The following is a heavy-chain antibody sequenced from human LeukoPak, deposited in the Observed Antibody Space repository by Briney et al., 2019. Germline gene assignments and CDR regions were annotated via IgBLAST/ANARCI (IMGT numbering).Heavy chain of an antibody. V-gene: IGHV3-13*04. CDR3: SRVGSSGWPNYFDS. CDR1: GFTFSSYD. J-gene: IGHJ4*02. CDR2: IGTSGDT. D-gene: IGHD6-19*01. Sequence: PGGSLRLSCAASGFTFSSYDMHWVRQATGKGLEWVSVIGTSGDTYYAGSVKGRFTISRENAKNSLYLQMNSLTAGDTAVYFCSRVGSSGWPNYFDSWGQGTLATVSS.